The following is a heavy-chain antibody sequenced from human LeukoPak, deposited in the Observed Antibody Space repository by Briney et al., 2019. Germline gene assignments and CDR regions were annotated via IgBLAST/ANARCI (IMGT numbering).Heavy chain of an antibody. D-gene: IGHD3-9*01. CDR1: GFTFSSYG. Sequence: PGGSPRLSCAASGFTFSSYGMHWVRQAPGKGLEWVAVISYDGSNKYCADSVKGRFTISRDNSKNTLYLQMNSLRAEDTAVYYCAKDFILTGYTGDPYFDYWGQGTLVTVSS. V-gene: IGHV3-30*18. CDR2: ISYDGSNK. CDR3: AKDFILTGYTGDPYFDY. J-gene: IGHJ4*02.